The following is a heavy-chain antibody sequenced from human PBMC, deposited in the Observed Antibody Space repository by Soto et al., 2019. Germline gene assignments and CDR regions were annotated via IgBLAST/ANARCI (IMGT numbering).Heavy chain of an antibody. CDR1: GGSVSSDTHY. V-gene: IGHV4-61*01. D-gene: IGHD3-22*01. Sequence: SETLSLTCTVSGGSVSSDTHYWSWIRQPPGKRLEWIGFIYSSGSTNYNPSLKSRVTMSVDTSKNQFSLKLRSVIVADTAVYHCARFFDSSSYYYLFDYWGQGTPVTVSS. CDR3: ARFFDSSSYYYLFDY. CDR2: IYSSGST. J-gene: IGHJ4*02.